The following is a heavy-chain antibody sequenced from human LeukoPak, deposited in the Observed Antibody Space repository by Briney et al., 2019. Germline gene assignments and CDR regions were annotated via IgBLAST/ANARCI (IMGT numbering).Heavy chain of an antibody. CDR1: GXTFSSAW. CDR2: IQSKTDSGTT. D-gene: IGHD3-3*01. J-gene: IGHJ4*02. CDR3: ARPPSSLPIFGVVTPLFDY. Sequence: GGSLRLSCAASGXTFSSAWMSWVRQAPGKGLEWVGRIQSKTDSGTTDYAASVKGRFTISRDNAKNSLYLQMNSLRAEDTAVYYCARPPSSLPIFGVVTPLFDYWGQATLVTVSS. V-gene: IGHV3-15*01.